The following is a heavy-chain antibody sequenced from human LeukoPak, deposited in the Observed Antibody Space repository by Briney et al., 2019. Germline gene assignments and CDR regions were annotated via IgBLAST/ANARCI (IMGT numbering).Heavy chain of an antibody. V-gene: IGHV3-21*01. CDR2: ISSSSSYI. D-gene: IGHD2-2*01. J-gene: IGHJ4*02. CDR3: AREQISVVVPAAMQYDGRPCAHDY. CDR1: GFTFSSYS. Sequence: PGGSLRLSCAASGFTFSSYSMNWVRQAPGKGLEWVSSISSSSSYIYYADSVKGRFTISRDNAKNSLYLQMNSLRAEDTAVYYCAREQISVVVPAAMQYDGRPCAHDYWGQGTLVTVSS.